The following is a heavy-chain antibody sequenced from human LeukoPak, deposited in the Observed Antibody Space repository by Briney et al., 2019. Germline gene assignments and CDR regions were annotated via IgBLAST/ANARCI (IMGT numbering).Heavy chain of an antibody. D-gene: IGHD3-10*01. V-gene: IGHV3-30*02. CDR3: AKEGDSGSYLD. CDR1: GFTFSRYG. J-gene: IGHJ4*02. CDR2: IRFDGSKK. Sequence: PGGSLRLSCAASGFTFSRYGMHWVRQAPGKGLEWVAFIRFDGSKKYYADSVKGRFTVSRDNPKNTLYLQMNGLRAEDTAVYYCAKEGDSGSYLDWGQGTLVTVSS.